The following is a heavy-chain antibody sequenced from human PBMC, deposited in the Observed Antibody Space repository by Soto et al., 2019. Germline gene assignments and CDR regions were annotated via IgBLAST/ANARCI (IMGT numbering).Heavy chain of an antibody. CDR1: GYNFTNNW. J-gene: IGHJ6*02. Sequence: GESLKISCKGSGYNFTNNWIAWVRQRPGKGLEWMGIMHPGDFDSKYSPSFLGQVVISADKSTSTAYQLWRSLKASDTAIYFCARLIKPVLMPFYSSWYGLDVWGQGTTVTVSS. CDR2: MHPGDFDS. D-gene: IGHD3-9*01. V-gene: IGHV5-51*01. CDR3: ARLIKPVLMPFYSSWYGLDV.